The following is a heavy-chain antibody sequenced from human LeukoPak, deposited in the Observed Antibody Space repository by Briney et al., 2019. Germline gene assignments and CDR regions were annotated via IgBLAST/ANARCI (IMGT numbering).Heavy chain of an antibody. CDR1: GFTFSSYW. V-gene: IGHV3-74*01. Sequence: GGSLRLSCAASGFTFSSYWMNWVCQAPGKGLVWVSRIASDGSSTTYADSVKGRFSISRGNAKNSLYLQMNSLRAEDTAIYYCTRVGYIDEGIDYWGQGTLVTVSS. CDR2: IASDGSST. D-gene: IGHD5-24*01. CDR3: TRVGYIDEGIDY. J-gene: IGHJ4*02.